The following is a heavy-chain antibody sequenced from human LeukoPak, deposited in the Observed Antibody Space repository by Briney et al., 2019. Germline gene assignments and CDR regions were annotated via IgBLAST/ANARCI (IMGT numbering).Heavy chain of an antibody. CDR3: ASGVVAANYFDY. CDR2: INWNGGST. V-gene: IGHV3-20*04. Sequence: GGSLRLSCAPSGFTFDDYGMSWVRQAPGKGLEWVSGINWNGGSTGYADSVKGRLSISRDNAKNALYLQMNSLRAEDTALYYCASGVVAANYFDYWGQGTLVTVSS. CDR1: GFTFDDYG. D-gene: IGHD2-15*01. J-gene: IGHJ4*02.